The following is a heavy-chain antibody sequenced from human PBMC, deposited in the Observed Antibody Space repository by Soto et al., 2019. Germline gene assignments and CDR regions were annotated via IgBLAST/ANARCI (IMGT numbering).Heavy chain of an antibody. D-gene: IGHD1-26*01. CDR1: GYNFTNYW. J-gene: IGHJ6*02. Sequence: AGESLKISCKGSGYNFTNYWIGWVRQMPGKGLEWMGIICPGDSETRYSPSFQGQVTISADKSISAAYLQWSSLKASDTAMYYCARQEGATVLFYYGMDVWGQGTTVTVSS. V-gene: IGHV5-51*01. CDR2: ICPGDSET. CDR3: ARQEGATVLFYYGMDV.